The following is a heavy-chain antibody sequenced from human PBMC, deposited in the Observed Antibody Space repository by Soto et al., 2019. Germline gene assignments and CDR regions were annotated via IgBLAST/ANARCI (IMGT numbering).Heavy chain of an antibody. CDR1: GITLSNLA. CDR3: AKDPGRVVVVAATAPDY. D-gene: IGHD2-15*01. CDR2: FSGSGGST. Sequence: GGAPRPSRAAPGITLSNLAISWVPQAPGEGLEWVSAFSGSGGSTFYADSVKGRFTISRDNSKNTLYLQMNSLRAEDTAVYYCAKDPGRVVVVAATAPDYWGQGTLVTVSS. V-gene: IGHV3-23*01. J-gene: IGHJ4*02.